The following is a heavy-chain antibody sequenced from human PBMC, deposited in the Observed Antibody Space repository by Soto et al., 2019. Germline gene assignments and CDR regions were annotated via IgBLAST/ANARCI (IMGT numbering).Heavy chain of an antibody. D-gene: IGHD4-17*01. Sequence: QVQLVQSGAEVKKPGASVKVSCKASGYTFTRYDINWVRQATGQGLEWMGWMNPNSGNTGYAQKFQXXVTMTRTTSISTAYMELSSLRSEDTAVYYCASSTNDYGDRHWGQGALVTVSS. CDR1: GYTFTRYD. CDR2: MNPNSGNT. J-gene: IGHJ4*02. V-gene: IGHV1-8*01. CDR3: ASSTNDYGDRH.